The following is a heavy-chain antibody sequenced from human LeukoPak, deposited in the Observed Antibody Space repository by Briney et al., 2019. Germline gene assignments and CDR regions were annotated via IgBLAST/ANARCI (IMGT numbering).Heavy chain of an antibody. J-gene: IGHJ4*02. CDR1: GDSVSSNSAS. D-gene: IGHD1-1*01. V-gene: IGHV6-1*01. Sequence: SQTLSLTCAISGDSVSSNSASWSWTRQSPSRGLEWLGRTCYRSKWYTEYRVSVGSRMTINVDTSKNHFSLQLNSVTPEDTAVYYCARDLLVTTGYALGYWGQGTLVTVSS. CDR2: TCYRSKWYT. CDR3: ARDLLVTTGYALGY.